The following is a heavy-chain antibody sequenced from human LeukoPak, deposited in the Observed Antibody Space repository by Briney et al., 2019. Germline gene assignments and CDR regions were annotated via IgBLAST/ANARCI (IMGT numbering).Heavy chain of an antibody. CDR1: GYSFTSYW. J-gene: IGHJ5*02. CDR2: IYPGDSDT. Sequence: GEPLKISCTGSGYSFTSYWIGWVRQMPGKGLEWMGIIYPGDSDTRYSPSFQGQVTISADKSISTAYLQWSSLKASDTAMYYCARDSSGYILWFDPWGQGTLVTVSS. V-gene: IGHV5-51*01. CDR3: ARDSSGYILWFDP. D-gene: IGHD3-22*01.